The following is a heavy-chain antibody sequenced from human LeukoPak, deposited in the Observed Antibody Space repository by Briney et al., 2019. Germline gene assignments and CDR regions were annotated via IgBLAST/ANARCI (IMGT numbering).Heavy chain of an antibody. D-gene: IGHD3-10*01. J-gene: IGHJ6*04. CDR1: GFTFSSYA. V-gene: IGHV3-30*04. CDR2: ISYDGSNK. CDR3: ARELSVRGVIRYYGMDV. Sequence: PGRSLRLSCAASGFTFSSYAMHWVRQAPGKGLEWVAVISYDGSNKYYADSVKGRFTISRGNSKNTLYLQMNSLRAEDTAVYYCARELSVRGVIRYYGMDVWGKGTTVTVSS.